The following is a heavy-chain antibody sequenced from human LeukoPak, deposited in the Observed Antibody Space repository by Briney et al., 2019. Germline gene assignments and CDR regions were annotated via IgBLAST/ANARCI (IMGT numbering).Heavy chain of an antibody. V-gene: IGHV3-23*01. Sequence: GGSLRLSCAASGFTFSSYAMSWVRQAPGKGLEWVSAISGSGGSTYFADSVKGRVTVSRDISKNMLYLQMNSLRAEDTAVYYCASPTRGYWGQGTLVTVSS. CDR3: ASPTRGY. CDR1: GFTFSSYA. J-gene: IGHJ4*02. CDR2: ISGSGGST. D-gene: IGHD2-2*01.